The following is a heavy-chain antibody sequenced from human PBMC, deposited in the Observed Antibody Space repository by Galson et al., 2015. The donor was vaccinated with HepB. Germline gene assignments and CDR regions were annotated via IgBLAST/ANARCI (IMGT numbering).Heavy chain of an antibody. J-gene: IGHJ4*02. CDR3: AHRYCSSTSCYGGYYFDY. CDR2: IDWDDDK. CDR1: GFSLSTSGMC. Sequence: PALVKPTQTLTLTCTFSGFSLSTSGMCVSWIRQPPGKALEWLALIDWDDDKYYSTSLKTRLTISKDTSKNQVVHTMTNMDPVDTATYYCAHRYCSSTSCYGGYYFDYWGQGTLVTVSS. V-gene: IGHV2-70*12. D-gene: IGHD2-2*01.